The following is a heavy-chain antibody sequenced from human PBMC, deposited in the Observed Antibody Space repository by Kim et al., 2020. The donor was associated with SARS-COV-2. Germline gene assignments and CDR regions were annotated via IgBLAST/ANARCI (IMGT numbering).Heavy chain of an antibody. V-gene: IGHV4-59*13. CDR2: IYYSGST. CDR3: SRDGDYYGSGSYDY. CDR1: GGSISSYY. D-gene: IGHD3-10*01. Sequence: SETLSLTCTVSGGSISSYYWNWIRQPPGKGLEWIGYIYYSGSTNSNPSLKSRITISVDTSKKQFSLKLSSVTAADTAVYYCSRDGDYYGSGSYDYWGQGTLVTVSS. J-gene: IGHJ4*02.